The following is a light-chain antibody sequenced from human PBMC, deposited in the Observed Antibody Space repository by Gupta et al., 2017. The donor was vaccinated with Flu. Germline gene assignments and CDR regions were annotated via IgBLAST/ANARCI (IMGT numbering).Light chain of an antibody. V-gene: IGKV1-9*01. Sequence: IQLTQSPSFLSASVGDRVTITCRASHDIDRCLSWYQQKPGKAPRLLIYGASPLQSGVPSRFSGSRSGTEFTLTVSSLQPEDFAVYYCQQLNDYPRTFGPGTKV. J-gene: IGKJ3*01. CDR3: QQLNDYPRT. CDR1: HDIDRC. CDR2: GAS.